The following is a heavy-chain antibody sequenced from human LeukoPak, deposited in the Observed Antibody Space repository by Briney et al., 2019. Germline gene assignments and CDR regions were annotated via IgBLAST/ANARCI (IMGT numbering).Heavy chain of an antibody. Sequence: RGSLRLSCAASGFTFSNFGMHWVRQAPGKGLEWVAGNWYDGVNKYYADSVKGRFTVSRDNSKNTLYLQMNSLRAEDTAVYYCAKSPYYYDSSGYAFYYYMDVWGKGTTVTVSS. CDR2: NWYDGVNK. CDR3: AKSPYYYDSSGYAFYYYMDV. J-gene: IGHJ6*03. V-gene: IGHV3-33*06. CDR1: GFTFSNFG. D-gene: IGHD3-22*01.